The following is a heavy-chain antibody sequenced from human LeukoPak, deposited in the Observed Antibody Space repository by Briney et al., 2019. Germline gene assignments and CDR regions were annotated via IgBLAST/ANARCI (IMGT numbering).Heavy chain of an antibody. CDR2: IYYSGST. CDR3: ARGFRITMVRGVIIGAFDI. D-gene: IGHD3-10*01. J-gene: IGHJ3*02. CDR1: GGSISSSSYY. V-gene: IGHV4-39*01. Sequence: KSSETLSLTCTVSGGSISSSSYYWGWIRQPPGKGLEWIGSIYYSGSTYYNPSLKSRVTISVDTSKNQFSLKLSSVTAADTAVYYCARGFRITMVRGVIIGAFDIWGQGTMVTVSS.